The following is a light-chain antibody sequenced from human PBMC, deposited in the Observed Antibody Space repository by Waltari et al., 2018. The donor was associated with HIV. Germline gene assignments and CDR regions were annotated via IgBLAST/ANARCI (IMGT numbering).Light chain of an antibody. CDR1: QSVSSY. Sequence: IALTQSPATLSLSPGERATLSCRASQSVSSYLAWYRQKPGQAPRLLIYDASNRATGIPARFSGSGSGSDFTLTISSLEPEDFAVYYCQQRSNWPRTFGQGTKVEIK. CDR3: QQRSNWPRT. V-gene: IGKV3-11*01. J-gene: IGKJ1*01. CDR2: DAS.